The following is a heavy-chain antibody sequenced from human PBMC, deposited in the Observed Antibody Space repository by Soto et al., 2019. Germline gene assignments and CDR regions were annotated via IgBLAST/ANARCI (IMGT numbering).Heavy chain of an antibody. V-gene: IGHV1-2*02. CDR3: TRGLNTVTPVCDI. CDR2: INPNSGVT. D-gene: IGHD4-17*01. CDR1: GYTFTGYY. J-gene: IGHJ3*02. Sequence: GASVKVSCKASGYTFTGYYMHWVRQAPGQGLEWMGWINPNSGVTKYAQKFQGRVTMTRDTSINTAYMDLSRLRSDDTAFYYCTRGLNTVTPVCDIWGQGTLVTVSS.